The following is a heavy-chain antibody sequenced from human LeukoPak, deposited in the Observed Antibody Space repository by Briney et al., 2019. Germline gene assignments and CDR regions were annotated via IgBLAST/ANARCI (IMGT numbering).Heavy chain of an antibody. D-gene: IGHD1-1*01. J-gene: IGHJ4*02. CDR2: IYSGGNT. CDR3: AKDRTTAWNCFDS. V-gene: IGHV3-53*01. CDR1: GFTVSSNY. Sequence: PGGSLRLSCAASGFTVSSNYMSWVRQAPGKGLEWVSVIYSGGNTYYADSVKGRFTISRDNSKNTLYLQMNSQRAEDTALYYCAKDRTTAWNCFDSWGQGTLVTVSS.